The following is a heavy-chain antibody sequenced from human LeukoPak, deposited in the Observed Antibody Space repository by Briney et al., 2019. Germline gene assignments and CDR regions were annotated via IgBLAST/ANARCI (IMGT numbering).Heavy chain of an antibody. CDR1: GGSFSGYY. D-gene: IGHD5-12*01. V-gene: IGHV4-34*01. Sequence: SETLSLTCAVYGGSFSGYYWSWIRQPPGNGLEWIGEINHSGSTNYNPSLKSRVAISVDTSKNQFSLKLRSVTAADTAVYYCARGEGATPLWGQGTLVTVSS. CDR2: INHSGST. CDR3: ARGEGATPL. J-gene: IGHJ4*02.